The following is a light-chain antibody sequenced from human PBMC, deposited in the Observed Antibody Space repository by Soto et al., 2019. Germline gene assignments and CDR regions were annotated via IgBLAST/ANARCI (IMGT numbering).Light chain of an antibody. CDR3: QQRSNWPPWT. CDR2: DAS. Sequence: EIVLTQSPATLSFSPGERATLSCRASQSVSSYLAWYQQKPGQAPRLLIYDASNRATGIPARFSGSGSGTDFTLPISSLEPEDFAVYYCQQRSNWPPWTFGQGTKVEIK. V-gene: IGKV3-11*01. J-gene: IGKJ1*01. CDR1: QSVSSY.